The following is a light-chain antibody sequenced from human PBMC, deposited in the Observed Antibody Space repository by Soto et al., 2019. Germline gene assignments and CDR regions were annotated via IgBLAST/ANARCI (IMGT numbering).Light chain of an antibody. V-gene: IGKV1-5*01. CDR1: QGISEW. CDR2: DAS. Sequence: DVQRTQSPFTLSASIGDTVTIAGLASQGISEWLAWHQQTPGKAPKLLIYDASNLESGVSSRFRGSGSGTDFTLTISSLQPEDFATYYCRQSYSTTITFGQGTRLEI. J-gene: IGKJ5*01. CDR3: RQSYSTTIT.